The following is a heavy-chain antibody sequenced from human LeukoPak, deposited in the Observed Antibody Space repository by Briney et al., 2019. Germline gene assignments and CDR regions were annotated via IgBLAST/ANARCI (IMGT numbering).Heavy chain of an antibody. V-gene: IGHV3-21*01. Sequence: GGSLRLSCAASGFTFSSYSMNWVRQAPGKGLEWVSSISSSSSYIYYADSVKGRFTISRDNAKNSLYLQMNSLRAEDTAVYYCARGKQVVPAAFDYWGQGTTVTVSS. D-gene: IGHD2-2*01. CDR1: GFTFSSYS. CDR3: ARGKQVVPAAFDY. CDR2: ISSSSSYI. J-gene: IGHJ4*03.